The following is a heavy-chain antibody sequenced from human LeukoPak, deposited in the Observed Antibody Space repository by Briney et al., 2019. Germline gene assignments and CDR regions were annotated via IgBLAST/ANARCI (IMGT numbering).Heavy chain of an antibody. Sequence: GRSLRLSCAASGFTFSGYAMHWVRQAPGKGLEWVAVISYDGSNKYYADSVKGRFTISRDNSKNTLYLQMNSLRAEDTAVYYCARGGGRIVVVMGAFDIWGQGTMVTVSS. CDR2: ISYDGSNK. V-gene: IGHV3-30-3*01. J-gene: IGHJ3*02. D-gene: IGHD2-21*01. CDR1: GFTFSGYA. CDR3: ARGGGRIVVVMGAFDI.